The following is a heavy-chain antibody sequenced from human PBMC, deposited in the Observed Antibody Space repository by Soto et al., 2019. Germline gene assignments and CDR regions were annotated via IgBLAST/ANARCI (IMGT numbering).Heavy chain of an antibody. J-gene: IGHJ5*02. CDR3: ARGGPPTSNWFDP. Sequence: EVPLVESGGGLVQPGGSLRLSCAASGFTVSNNYINWVRQAPGKGLEWVSVIYSGGSTYYADSVKGRFTISRDNSKNTLYLQMNSLRAEDTAAYYCARGGPPTSNWFDPWGQGTLVTVSS. CDR1: GFTVSNNY. CDR2: IYSGGST. D-gene: IGHD1-26*01. V-gene: IGHV3-66*01.